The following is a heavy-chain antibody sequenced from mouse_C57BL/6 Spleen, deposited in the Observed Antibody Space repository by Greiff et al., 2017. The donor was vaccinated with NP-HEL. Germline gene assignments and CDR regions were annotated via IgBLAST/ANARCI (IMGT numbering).Heavy chain of an antibody. Sequence: VQLQESGPELVKPGASVKISCKASGYAFSSSWMNWVKQRPGKGLEWIGRIYPGDGDTNYNGKFKGKATLTADKSSSTAYMQLSSLTSEDSAVYFCARRGGDYALDYWGQGTTLTVSS. CDR1: GYAFSSSW. J-gene: IGHJ2*01. CDR3: ARRGGDYALDY. V-gene: IGHV1-82*01. CDR2: IYPGDGDT. D-gene: IGHD2-4*01.